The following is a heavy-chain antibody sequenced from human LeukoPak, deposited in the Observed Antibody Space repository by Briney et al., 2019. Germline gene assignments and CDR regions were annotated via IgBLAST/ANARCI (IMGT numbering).Heavy chain of an antibody. CDR1: GGSFTGYY. Sequence: SETLSLTCAVYGGSFTGYYWSWIRQPPGKGLEWIGEINHSGSTNYNPSLKSRVTISVDTSKNQFSLKLSSVTAADTAVYYCARGWRQLWFQRVFDYWGQGTLVTVSS. D-gene: IGHD5-18*01. CDR2: INHSGST. V-gene: IGHV4-34*01. J-gene: IGHJ4*02. CDR3: ARGWRQLWFQRVFDY.